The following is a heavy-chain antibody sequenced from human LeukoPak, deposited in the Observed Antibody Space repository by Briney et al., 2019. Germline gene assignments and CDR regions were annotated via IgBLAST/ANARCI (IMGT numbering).Heavy chain of an antibody. CDR3: ARSPPTMVRGVIDY. CDR2: IRFDGTNK. Sequence: PGGSLRLSCEASGFTFSSFGFHWVRQAPGKGLDWLAFIRFDGTNKYYADSVKGRFTVSRDNSKNTLYLQMNSLRAEDTAVYYCARSPPTMVRGVIDYWGQGTLVTVSS. J-gene: IGHJ4*02. D-gene: IGHD3-10*01. CDR1: GFTFSSFG. V-gene: IGHV3-30*02.